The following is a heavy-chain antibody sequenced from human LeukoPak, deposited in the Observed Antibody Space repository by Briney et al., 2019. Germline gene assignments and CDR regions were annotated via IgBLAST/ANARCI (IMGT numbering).Heavy chain of an antibody. D-gene: IGHD1-26*01. CDR2: IYHSGST. CDR3: ARVGSELRGKYYFDY. Sequence: PSETLSLTCAVSGGSISIGGYSWSWIRQPPGKGLEWIGYIYHSGSTYYNPSLKSRVTISVDRSKNQFSLKLSSVTAADTAVYYCARVGSELRGKYYFDYWGQGTLVTVSS. J-gene: IGHJ4*02. V-gene: IGHV4-30-2*01. CDR1: GGSISIGGYS.